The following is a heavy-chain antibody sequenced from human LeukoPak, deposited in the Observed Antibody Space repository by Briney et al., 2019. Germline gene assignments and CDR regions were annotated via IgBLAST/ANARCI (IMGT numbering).Heavy chain of an antibody. CDR2: ISTDGGST. V-gene: IGHV3-64*01. CDR1: GFTFSSYA. J-gene: IGHJ5*02. D-gene: IGHD4-17*01. CDR3: AKGARGDTVTSIVGLNWFDP. Sequence: GGSLRLSCAASGFTFSSYAMHWVRQAPGKGLEYVSSISTDGGSTYYANSVKGGFTISRDNSKNTLYLQMGSLRAEDMAVYYCAKGARGDTVTSIVGLNWFDPWGQGTLVTVSS.